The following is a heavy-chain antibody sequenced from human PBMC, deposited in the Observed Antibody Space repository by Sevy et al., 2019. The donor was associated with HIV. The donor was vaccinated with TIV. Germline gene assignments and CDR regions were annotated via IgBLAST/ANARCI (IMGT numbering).Heavy chain of an antibody. V-gene: IGHV3-74*01. CDR3: AREVGYSGYGVSSDP. Sequence: GGSLRLSCAASGFTFSSYWMHWVRQAPGKGLVWVSRINSDGSSTSYADSVKGRFTISRDNAKNTLYLQMNRLRAEDTAVYYCAREVGYSGYGVSSDPWGQGTLVTVSS. J-gene: IGHJ5*02. CDR1: GFTFSSYW. CDR2: INSDGSST. D-gene: IGHD5-12*01.